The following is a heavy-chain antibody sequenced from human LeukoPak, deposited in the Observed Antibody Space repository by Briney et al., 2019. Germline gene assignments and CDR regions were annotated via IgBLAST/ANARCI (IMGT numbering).Heavy chain of an antibody. CDR2: INHSGST. J-gene: IGHJ4*02. CDR3: ARQVSDDYRKFDY. V-gene: IGHV4-34*01. Sequence: PSETLSLTCAVYGGSFSGYYWSWIRQPPGKGLEWIGEINHSGSTYYNPSLKSRVTISVDTSKNQFSLKLSSVTAADTAVYYCARQVSDDYRKFDYWGQGTLVTVSS. CDR1: GGSFSGYY. D-gene: IGHD5-24*01.